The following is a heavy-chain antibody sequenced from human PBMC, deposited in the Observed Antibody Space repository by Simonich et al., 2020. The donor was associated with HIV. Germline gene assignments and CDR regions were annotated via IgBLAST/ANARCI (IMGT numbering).Heavy chain of an antibody. CDR1: GGSFSGYY. V-gene: IGHV4-34*01. Sequence: QVQLQQWGAGLLKPSETLSLTCAVYGGSFSGYYWRWIRPPPGKGLEWIGEINHSGSTNYNPSLKSRVTISVDTSKNQFSLKLSSVTAADTAVYYCARLTAGGLGEYFQHWGQGTLVTVSS. J-gene: IGHJ1*01. D-gene: IGHD6-13*01. CDR2: INHSGST. CDR3: ARLTAGGLGEYFQH.